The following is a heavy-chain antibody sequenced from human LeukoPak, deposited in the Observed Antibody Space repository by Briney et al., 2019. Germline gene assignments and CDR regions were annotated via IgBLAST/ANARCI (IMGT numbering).Heavy chain of an antibody. D-gene: IGHD4-17*01. CDR2: INHSGST. V-gene: IGHV4-34*01. Sequence: SETLSLACAAYGGSFSGYYWSWIRQPPGKGLEWIGEINHSGSTNYNPSLKSRVTISVDTSKNQFSLKLSSVTAADTAVYYCARGYGDQRPGGYYFDYWGQGTLVTVSS. CDR3: ARGYGDQRPGGYYFDY. J-gene: IGHJ4*02. CDR1: GGSFSGYY.